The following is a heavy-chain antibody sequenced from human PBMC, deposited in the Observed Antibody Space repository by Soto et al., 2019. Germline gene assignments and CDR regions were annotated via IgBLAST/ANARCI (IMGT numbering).Heavy chain of an antibody. CDR1: GFTFSSYG. J-gene: IGHJ6*02. V-gene: IGHV3-33*01. CDR2: IWGDGSNK. CDR3: PRDEIVVVYPYYYGMDV. Sequence: GGSLRLSCAASGFTFSSYGMHWVRQAPGKGLEWVAVIWGDGSNKYYADSVKGRFTISRDNSKNTLYLQMNSLRAEDKAVYYCPRDEIVVVYPYYYGMDVWGQGKTATVSS. D-gene: IGHD3-22*01.